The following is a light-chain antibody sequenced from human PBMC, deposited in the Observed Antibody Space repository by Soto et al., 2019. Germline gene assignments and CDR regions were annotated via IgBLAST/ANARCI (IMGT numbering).Light chain of an antibody. CDR1: NSDVGGYNY. J-gene: IGLJ1*01. CDR3: SSFTGVSTI. Sequence: QSALTQPASVSGSPGQSITISCTGTNSDVGGYNYVSWYQQYPGKAPKRLIYEVSDRPSGGSDRFSVSKSGNTASLTVSGLQAEYEADYYCSSFTGVSTIFGTGTRSPS. CDR2: EVS. V-gene: IGLV2-14*01.